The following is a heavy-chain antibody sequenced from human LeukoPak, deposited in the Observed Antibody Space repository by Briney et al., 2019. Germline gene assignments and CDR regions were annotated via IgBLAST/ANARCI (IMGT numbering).Heavy chain of an antibody. J-gene: IGHJ4*02. V-gene: IGHV1-2*02. CDR3: ARPYSGSYYEGFDY. Sequence: ASVKVSCKASGYTFTGYYMHWVRQAPGQGLEWMGWINPNSGGTNYAQKFQGRVTMTRDTSISTAYMELSRLRSDDTAVYDCARPYSGSYYEGFDYWGQGTLVTVSS. CDR2: INPNSGGT. CDR1: GYTFTGYY. D-gene: IGHD1-26*01.